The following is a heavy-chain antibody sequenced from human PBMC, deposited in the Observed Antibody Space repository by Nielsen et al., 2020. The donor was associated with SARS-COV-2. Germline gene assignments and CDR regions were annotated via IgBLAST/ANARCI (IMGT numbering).Heavy chain of an antibody. CDR2: IYYSGST. CDR1: GGSISSYY. Sequence: SETLSLTCTVSGGSISSYYWSWIRQPPGKGLEWIGYIYYSGSTNYNPSLESRVTISVDTSKNQFSLKLSSVTAADTAVYYCARDFLGTFDYWGQGTLVTVSS. V-gene: IGHV4-59*01. D-gene: IGHD7-27*01. CDR3: ARDFLGTFDY. J-gene: IGHJ4*02.